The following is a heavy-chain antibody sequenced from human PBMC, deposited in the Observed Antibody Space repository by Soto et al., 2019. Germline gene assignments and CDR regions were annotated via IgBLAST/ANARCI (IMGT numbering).Heavy chain of an antibody. V-gene: IGHV1-18*01. D-gene: IGHD2-15*01. CDR1: GYTFADYG. CDR3: ARCYCTVGSCYTCWHFDL. CDR2: IGPYNGNT. J-gene: IGHJ2*01. Sequence: QAKLVQSGAEVKKPGASVKVSCQAGGYTFADYGISWVRQAPGQGLEGVGWIGPYNGNTNYAQNLQDRVTMTTDTTTNTAYMKLRSLRADDTVLYYGARCYCTVGSCYTCWHFDLWGRGTLLTVSS.